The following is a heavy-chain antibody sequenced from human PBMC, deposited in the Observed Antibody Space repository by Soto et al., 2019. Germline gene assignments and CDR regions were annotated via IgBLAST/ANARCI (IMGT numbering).Heavy chain of an antibody. V-gene: IGHV6-1*01. CDR2: TYYRSKWYN. CDR3: ARATYDFWSGYAYYYYGMDV. D-gene: IGHD3-3*01. Sequence: PSQTLSLTCAISGDSVPSNSAAWNWIRQSPSRGLEWLGRTYYRSKWYNDYAVSVKSRITINPDTSKNQFSLQLNSVTPEDTAVYYCARATYDFWSGYAYYYYGMDVWGQGTTVTVSS. CDR1: GDSVPSNSAA. J-gene: IGHJ6*02.